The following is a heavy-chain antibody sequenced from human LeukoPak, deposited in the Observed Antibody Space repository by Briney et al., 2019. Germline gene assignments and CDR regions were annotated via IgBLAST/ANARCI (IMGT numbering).Heavy chain of an antibody. CDR2: IYYSGST. Sequence: SETLSLTCTVSGGSISSSYWSWIRQPPGKGLEWIGYIYYSGSTNYNPSLKSRVTISVDTSKNQFSLKLSSVTAADTAVYYCARGFTSYYYMDVWGKGTTVTVSS. J-gene: IGHJ6*03. D-gene: IGHD3-10*01. V-gene: IGHV4-59*01. CDR3: ARGFTSYYYMDV. CDR1: GGSISSSY.